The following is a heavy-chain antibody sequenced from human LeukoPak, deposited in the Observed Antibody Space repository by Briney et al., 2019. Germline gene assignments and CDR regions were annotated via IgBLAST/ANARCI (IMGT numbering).Heavy chain of an antibody. V-gene: IGHV4-59*01. CDR2: LSYSGTT. CDR3: ARAASGYSVHF. D-gene: IGHD3-22*01. J-gene: IGHJ4*02. Sequence: SETLSLTCTLSGGSISTYYWSWIRQPPGKGLEWIGYLSYSGTTNYDPSLKSRVTISIDTSKNQFSLKLRSVTAADTALYCCARAASGYSVHFWGQGTVITVSS. CDR1: GGSISTYY.